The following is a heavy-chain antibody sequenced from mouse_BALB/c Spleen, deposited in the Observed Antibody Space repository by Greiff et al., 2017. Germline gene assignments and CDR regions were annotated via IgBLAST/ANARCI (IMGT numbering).Heavy chain of an antibody. Sequence: VQLKQSGPELVKPGASVKMSCKASGYTFTSYVMHWVKQKPGQGLEWIGYINPYNDGTKYNEKFKGKATLTSDKSSSTAYMELSSLTSEDSAVYYCARGYGLLWFAYWGQGTLVTVSA. CDR3: ARGYGLLWFAY. J-gene: IGHJ3*01. CDR2: INPYNDGT. D-gene: IGHD2-10*02. CDR1: GYTFTSYV. V-gene: IGHV1-14*01.